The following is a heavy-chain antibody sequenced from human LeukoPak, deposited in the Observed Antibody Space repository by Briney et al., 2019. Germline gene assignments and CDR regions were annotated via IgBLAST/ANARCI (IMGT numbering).Heavy chain of an antibody. CDR1: GFIVNSYA. CDR3: ARDRAEGKTWVEFDP. J-gene: IGHJ5*02. CDR2: IYSDGVT. D-gene: IGHD1-26*01. Sequence: GGSLRLSCAASGFIVNSYAMSWVRQAPGKGLPWVSLIYSDGVTQYADSVKGRFTISRDNSKNTLYLQMNSLRDEDTAVYFCARDRAEGKTWVEFDPWGQGTLVTVSS. V-gene: IGHV3-66*02.